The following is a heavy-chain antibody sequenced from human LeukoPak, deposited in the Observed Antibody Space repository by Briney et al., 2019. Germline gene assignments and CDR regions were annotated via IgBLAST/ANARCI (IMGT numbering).Heavy chain of an antibody. CDR1: GYTFTGYY. D-gene: IGHD3-10*01. J-gene: IGHJ4*02. CDR2: INPNSGGT. Sequence: GASVKVSCKASGYTFTGYYMHWVRQAPGQGLEWMGWINPNSGGTNYAQKFQGRVTMTRDTSISTAYMELSRLKSDDTAVYYCARYDYGSGSPFDCWGQGTLVTVSS. CDR3: ARYDYGSGSPFDC. V-gene: IGHV1-2*02.